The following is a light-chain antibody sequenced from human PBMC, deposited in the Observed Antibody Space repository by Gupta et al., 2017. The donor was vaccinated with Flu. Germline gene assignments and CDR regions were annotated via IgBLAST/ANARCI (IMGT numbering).Light chain of an antibody. CDR3: SSYTSSSTLE. J-gene: IGLJ2*01. CDR1: SSDVGGYNY. Sequence: SITIPCTGTSSDVGGYNYVSWYQQHPGKAPKLMIYDVSNRPSGVSNRFSGSKSGNTASLTISGLQAEDEADYYCSSYTSSSTLEIGGGTKLTVL. CDR2: DVS. V-gene: IGLV2-14*04.